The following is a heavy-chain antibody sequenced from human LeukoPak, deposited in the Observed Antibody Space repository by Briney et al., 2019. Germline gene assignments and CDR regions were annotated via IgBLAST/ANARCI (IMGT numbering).Heavy chain of an antibody. V-gene: IGHV4-59*01. J-gene: IGHJ4*02. CDR2: IYYSGST. Sequence: SETLSLTCTVSGGSISSYYWSWIRQPPGKGLEWIGYIYYSGSTNYNPSLKSRVTISVDTSKNQFSLKLSSVTAADTAVYYCARGMIAAAGYCFDYWGQGTLVTVSS. CDR1: GGSISSYY. CDR3: ARGMIAAAGYCFDY. D-gene: IGHD6-13*01.